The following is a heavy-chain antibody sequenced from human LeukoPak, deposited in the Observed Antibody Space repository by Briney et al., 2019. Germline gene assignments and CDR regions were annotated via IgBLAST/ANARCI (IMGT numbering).Heavy chain of an antibody. J-gene: IGHJ4*02. CDR3: ARHVLSSGWYRY. CDR1: GGSISSSSYY. CDR2: IYYSGST. V-gene: IGHV4-39*07. Sequence: SETLSLTCTVSGGSISSSSYYWGWIRQPPGKGLEWIGSIYYSGSTNYNPSLKSRVTISVDTSKNQFSLKLSSVTAADTAVYYCARHVLSSGWYRYWGQGTLVTVSS. D-gene: IGHD6-19*01.